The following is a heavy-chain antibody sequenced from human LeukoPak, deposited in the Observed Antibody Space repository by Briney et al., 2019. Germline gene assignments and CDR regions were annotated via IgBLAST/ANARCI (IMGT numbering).Heavy chain of an antibody. V-gene: IGHV4-30-4*01. Sequence: PSETLSLTCTVSGGSISSGDYYWRWIRQPPGKGLEWIGYIYYSGSTYYNPSLKSRVTISVDTSKNQFSLKLSSVTAADTAVYYCARGRDDSGGYYRFDYWGQGTLVTVSS. CDR1: GGSISSGDYY. CDR2: IYYSGST. CDR3: ARGRDDSGGYYRFDY. J-gene: IGHJ4*02. D-gene: IGHD3-22*01.